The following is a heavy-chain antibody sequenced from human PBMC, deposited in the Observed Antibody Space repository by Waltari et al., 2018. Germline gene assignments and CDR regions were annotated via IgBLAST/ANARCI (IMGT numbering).Heavy chain of an antibody. Sequence: EVQLVESGGGLVQPGRSLRLSCTASGFTFGDYAMSWFRQAPGKGLEWVGFIRSKAYGGTTEYAAAVKGRFTISRDDSKSIAYLQMNSLKTEDTAVYYCAREPSFRGATIVDAFDIWGQGTMVTVSS. CDR2: IRSKAYGGTT. J-gene: IGHJ3*02. CDR1: GFTFGDYA. D-gene: IGHD1-26*01. V-gene: IGHV3-49*03. CDR3: AREPSFRGATIVDAFDI.